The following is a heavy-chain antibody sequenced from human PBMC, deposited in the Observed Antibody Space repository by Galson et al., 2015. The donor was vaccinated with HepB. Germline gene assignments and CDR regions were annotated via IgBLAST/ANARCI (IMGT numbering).Heavy chain of an antibody. CDR3: AKATSWWGAFDF. Sequence: SLRLSCAASGFTFNIFAMNWVRQAPGKGLQWVSTVSTGGIATFYADSVNGRFTISRDNSKDTLYLYMTSLTVDDTAVYFCAKATSWWGAFDFWGQGTAVSVSS. CDR2: VSTGGIAT. J-gene: IGHJ3*01. V-gene: IGHV3-23*01. D-gene: IGHD2-15*01. CDR1: GFTFNIFA.